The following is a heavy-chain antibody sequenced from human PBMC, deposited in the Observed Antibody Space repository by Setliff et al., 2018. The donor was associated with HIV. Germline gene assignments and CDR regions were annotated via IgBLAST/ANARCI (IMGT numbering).Heavy chain of an antibody. Sequence: ASVKVSCKASGYTFTDYYTHWVXQXPGKGLEWMGRVDPKNGKTLYAENLRGRITITADTSTDTAYMELNSLRSEDTAMYYCATLDYYGSQTYNLALHYWGQGTLVTVSS. CDR1: GYTFTDYY. J-gene: IGHJ4*02. V-gene: IGHV1-69-2*01. D-gene: IGHD3-10*01. CDR2: VDPKNGKT. CDR3: ATLDYYGSQTYNLALHY.